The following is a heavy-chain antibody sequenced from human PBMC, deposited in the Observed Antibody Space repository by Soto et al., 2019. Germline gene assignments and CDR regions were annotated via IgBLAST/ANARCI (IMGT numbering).Heavy chain of an antibody. CDR1: GFTLSHFG. CDR2: SQYDGDNK. J-gene: IGHJ3*01. D-gene: IGHD3-16*01. Sequence: QEQLVETGGGVVQPGRSLRLSCAASGFTLSHFGVHWVRQVPGKGLDWVAVSQYDGDNKYFADSVKGRFNISRDNSKNPLSLQMNRLTAGDTAIYYCAREALTLGKGGLDLWGQGTMVIVSS. CDR3: AREALTLGKGGLDL. V-gene: IGHV3-33*05.